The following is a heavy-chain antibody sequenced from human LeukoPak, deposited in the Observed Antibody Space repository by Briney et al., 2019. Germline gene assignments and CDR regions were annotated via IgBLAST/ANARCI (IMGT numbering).Heavy chain of an antibody. CDR2: IYYSGST. CDR1: GGSISSYY. J-gene: IGHJ4*02. D-gene: IGHD3-10*01. V-gene: IGHV4-59*01. CDR3: ARVRPSYGSGSYVDY. Sequence: SETLSLTWTVSGGSISSYYCGWIRQPPGEGLEWIGYIYYSGSTNSNPSLKTRVTISVDTSKNQFSLKLSSVTAADTAVYYCARVRPSYGSGSYVDYWGQGTLVTVSS.